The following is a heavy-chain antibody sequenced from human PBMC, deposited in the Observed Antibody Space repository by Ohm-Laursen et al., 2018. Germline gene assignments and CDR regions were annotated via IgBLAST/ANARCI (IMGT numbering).Heavy chain of an antibody. Sequence: TLSLTCNVSGASINNYYWSWIRQPPGRGLEWIGYINYSGNTKYNPFFNSRVTISVDTSQNQFSLNLRSVTTADTAVYYCASGHNYGYDNYYYGMDVWGQGTTVTVSS. J-gene: IGHJ6*02. D-gene: IGHD3-16*01. CDR2: INYSGNT. CDR3: ASGHNYGYDNYYYGMDV. CDR1: GASINNYY. V-gene: IGHV4-59*13.